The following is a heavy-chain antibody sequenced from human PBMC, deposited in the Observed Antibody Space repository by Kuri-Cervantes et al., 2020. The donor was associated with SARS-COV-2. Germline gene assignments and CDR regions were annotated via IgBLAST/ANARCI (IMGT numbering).Heavy chain of an antibody. CDR3: AKDPGTMARGHYYYGMDA. V-gene: IGHV3-30*18. Sequence: GGSLRLSCAASGFTFSNYGMHWVRQAPGKGLEWVAVISYNGSNEYYADSVKGRFTISRDNSKNTLYLQVNGLRAEDTSVYYCAKDPGTMARGHYYYGMDAWGQGTTVTVSS. J-gene: IGHJ6*02. CDR1: GFTFSNYG. D-gene: IGHD3-10*01. CDR2: ISYNGSNE.